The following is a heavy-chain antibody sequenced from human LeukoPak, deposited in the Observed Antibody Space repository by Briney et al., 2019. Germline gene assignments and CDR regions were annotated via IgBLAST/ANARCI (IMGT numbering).Heavy chain of an antibody. CDR1: GFTFSSYA. V-gene: IGHV3-23*01. Sequence: GGSLRLSCAASGFTFSSYAMSWVRQAPGKGLEWVSAISGSGGSTYYADSVKGRFTISRDNSKNTLYLQLNSLRAEDTAVYYCAKSVGAAGGYFDYWGQGTLVTVSS. CDR2: ISGSGGST. J-gene: IGHJ4*02. D-gene: IGHD3-16*01. CDR3: AKSVGAAGGYFDY.